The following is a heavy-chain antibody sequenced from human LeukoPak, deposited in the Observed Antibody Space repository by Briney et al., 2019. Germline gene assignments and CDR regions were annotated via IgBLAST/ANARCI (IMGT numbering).Heavy chain of an antibody. V-gene: IGHV4-39*07. J-gene: IGHJ4*02. CDR2: IYYSGST. CDR1: GGSISSSSYY. D-gene: IGHD2-21*01. Sequence: SETLSLTCTVSGGSISSSSYYWGWIRQPPGKGLEWIGSIYYSGSTYYNPSLKSRVTISVDTSKNQFSLKLSSVTAADSAVYYCARGDPIPFFDYWGQGTLVTVSS. CDR3: ARGDPIPFFDY.